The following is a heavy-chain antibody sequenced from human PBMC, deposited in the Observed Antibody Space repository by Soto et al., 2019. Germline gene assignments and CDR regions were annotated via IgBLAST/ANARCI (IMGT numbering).Heavy chain of an antibody. CDR2: ISGSGGST. V-gene: IGHV3-23*01. D-gene: IGHD6-13*01. CDR1: GFTFSSYA. Sequence: EVQLLESGGGLVQPGGSLRLSCAASGFTFSSYAMSWVRQAPGKWLEWVSAISGSGGSTYYADSVKGRFTISRDNSKNTMYLQMTSLRAEDTAVYYCAKTPSQQLASNWFDPWGQGTLVTVSS. J-gene: IGHJ5*02. CDR3: AKTPSQQLASNWFDP.